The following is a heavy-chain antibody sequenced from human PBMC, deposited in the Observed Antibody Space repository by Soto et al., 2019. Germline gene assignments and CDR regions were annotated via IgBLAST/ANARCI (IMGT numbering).Heavy chain of an antibody. Sequence: QVQLVQSGAEVKKPGASVKVSCKASGYTFTSSGISWVRQAPGPGLEWVGWVSAYNGNTNYEQKRQGRLTMTTDTSTGTAYMELGIRRHDGTAVYYWARDLGVTRIVGGDYWGQGTLGSVPS. V-gene: IGHV1-18*01. D-gene: IGHD3-22*01. CDR3: ARDLGVTRIVGGDY. CDR2: VSAYNGNT. CDR1: GYTFTSSG. J-gene: IGHJ4*02.